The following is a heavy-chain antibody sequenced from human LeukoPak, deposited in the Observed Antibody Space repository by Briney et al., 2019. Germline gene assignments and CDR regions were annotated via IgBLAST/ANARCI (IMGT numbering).Heavy chain of an antibody. CDR3: ANPRWGSSPVDV. D-gene: IGHD6-13*01. V-gene: IGHV3-30-3*01. J-gene: IGHJ6*04. CDR2: ISYDGSNK. CDR1: GFTFSSYA. Sequence: GGSLRLSCAASGFTFSSYAMHWVRQAPGKGLEWVAVISYDGSNKYYADSVKGRFTISRDNSKNTLYLQMNSLRAEDTAVYYCANPRWGSSPVDVWGKGTTVTVSS.